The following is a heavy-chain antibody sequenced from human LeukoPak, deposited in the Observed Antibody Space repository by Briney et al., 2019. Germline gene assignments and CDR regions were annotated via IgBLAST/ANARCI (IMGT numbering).Heavy chain of an antibody. CDR1: GYTFTSYY. J-gene: IGHJ4*02. D-gene: IGHD2-15*01. Sequence: ASVKVSCKASGYTFTSYYMHWVRQAPGQGLEWMGWINPNSGGTNYAQKFQGRVTMTRDTSISTAYMELSRLRSDDTAVYYCARVSCSGGSCYSPFDYWGQGTLVTVSS. V-gene: IGHV1-2*02. CDR3: ARVSCSGGSCYSPFDY. CDR2: INPNSGGT.